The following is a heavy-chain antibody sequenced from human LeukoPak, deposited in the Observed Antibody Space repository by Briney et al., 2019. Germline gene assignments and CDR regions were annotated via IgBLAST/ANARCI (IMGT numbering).Heavy chain of an antibody. D-gene: IGHD5-24*01. CDR2: IIPIFGTA. Sequence: SVKVSCKASGYTFTSYGISWVRQAPGQGLEWMGGIIPIFGTANYAQKFQGRVTITADESTSTAYMELSSLRSEDTAVYYCAREMATIHSSTSYYYYMDVWGKGTTVTISS. CDR3: AREMATIHSSTSYYYYMDV. J-gene: IGHJ6*03. CDR1: GYTFTSYG. V-gene: IGHV1-69*13.